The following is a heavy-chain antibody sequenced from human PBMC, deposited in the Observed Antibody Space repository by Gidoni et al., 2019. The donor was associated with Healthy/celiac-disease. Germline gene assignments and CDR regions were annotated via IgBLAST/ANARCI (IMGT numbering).Heavy chain of an antibody. D-gene: IGHD1-26*01. V-gene: IGHV4-39*01. J-gene: IGHJ5*02. CDR2: IYYSGST. CDR3: ARPGGGSYYFNWFDP. CDR1: GCSISSSSYY. Sequence: HLQLQESGPGLVKPSETLSLTCTVSGCSISSSSYYWGWIRQPPGKGLEWIGSIYYSGSTYYNQSLKSRVTISVDTSKNQFSRKLSSVTAADTAVYYCARPGGGSYYFNWFDPWGQGTLVTVSS.